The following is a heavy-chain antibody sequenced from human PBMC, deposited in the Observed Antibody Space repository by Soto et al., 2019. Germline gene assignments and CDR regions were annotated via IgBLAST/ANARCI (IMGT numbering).Heavy chain of an antibody. CDR3: ARDVGSYCGGDCYYYYYYYGMDV. J-gene: IGHJ6*02. V-gene: IGHV3-21*01. Sequence: GGSLRLSCAASGFTFSSYSMNWVRQAPGKGLEWVSSISSSSSYIYYADSVKGRFTISRDNAKNSLYLQMNSLRAEDTAVYYCARDVGSYCGGDCYYYYYYYGMDVWGQGTTVTASS. D-gene: IGHD2-21*02. CDR2: ISSSSSYI. CDR1: GFTFSSYS.